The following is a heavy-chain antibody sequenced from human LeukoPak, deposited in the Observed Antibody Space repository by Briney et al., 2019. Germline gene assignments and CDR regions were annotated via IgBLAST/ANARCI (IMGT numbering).Heavy chain of an antibody. D-gene: IGHD3-10*01. V-gene: IGHV4-39*01. Sequence: SETLSLTCTVSGGSISNSSYYWGWIRQPPGKGLEWIGSIYYSGSTYYNPSLKSRVTISVDTSKNQFSLKLSSVTAADTAVYYCARPRAGFGELSYYYYMDVWGKGTTVTVSS. CDR2: IYYSGST. CDR3: ARPRAGFGELSYYYYMDV. CDR1: GGSISNSSYY. J-gene: IGHJ6*03.